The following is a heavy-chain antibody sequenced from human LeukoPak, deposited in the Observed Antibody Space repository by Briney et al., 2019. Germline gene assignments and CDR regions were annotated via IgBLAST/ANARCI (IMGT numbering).Heavy chain of an antibody. CDR2: INHSGST. CDR1: GGSFSGYY. Sequence: SETLSLTCAVYGGSFSGYYWSWIRQPPGKGLEWIGEINHSGSTNYNPSLKSRVTISVDTSKNQFSLKLSSVTAADTAVYYCARGLYYYDSSGYYLLGYFDYWGQGTLVTVSS. CDR3: ARGLYYYDSSGYYLLGYFDY. V-gene: IGHV4-34*01. J-gene: IGHJ4*02. D-gene: IGHD3-22*01.